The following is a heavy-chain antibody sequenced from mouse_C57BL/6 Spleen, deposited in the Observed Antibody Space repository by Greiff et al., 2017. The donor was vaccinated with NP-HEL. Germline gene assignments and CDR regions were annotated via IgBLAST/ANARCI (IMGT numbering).Heavy chain of an antibody. V-gene: IGHV1-59*01. CDR1: GYTFTSYW. CDR2: IDPSDSYT. Sequence: VQLQQPGAELVRPGTSVKLSCKASGYTFTSYWMHWVKQRPGQGLEWIGVIDPSDSYTNYNQKFKGKATLTVDTSSSTAYMPLSSLTSEDSAFYYCAGGTGTEYFCVWGTGTTVTVSS. CDR3: AGGTGTEYFCV. J-gene: IGHJ1*03. D-gene: IGHD4-1*01.